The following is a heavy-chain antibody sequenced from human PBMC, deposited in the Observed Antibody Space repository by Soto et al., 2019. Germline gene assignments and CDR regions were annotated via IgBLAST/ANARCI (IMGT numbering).Heavy chain of an antibody. V-gene: IGHV4-34*01. CDR3: ARRNYDSSGYPLAASGFDP. CDR1: GGSFSGYY. J-gene: IGHJ5*02. D-gene: IGHD3-22*01. CDR2: INHSGST. Sequence: SETLSLTCAVYGGSFSGYYWSWIRQPPGKGLEWIGEINHSGSTNYNPSLKSRVTISVDTSKNQFSLKLSSVTAADTAVYYCARRNYDSSGYPLAASGFDPWGQGTLVT.